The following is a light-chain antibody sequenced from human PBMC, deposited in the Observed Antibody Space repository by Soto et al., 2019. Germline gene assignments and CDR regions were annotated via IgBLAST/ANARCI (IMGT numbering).Light chain of an antibody. CDR1: SSDVGGYNY. CDR3: QSYDSSLSYV. Sequence: QSALTQPASVSGSPGQSITISCTGTSSDVGGYNYVSWYQQHPGKAPKLMIYDVSNRPSGVSNRFSGSKSGNTASLTISGLQAEDEADYYCQSYDSSLSYVFGTGTKVTVL. V-gene: IGLV2-14*01. J-gene: IGLJ1*01. CDR2: DVS.